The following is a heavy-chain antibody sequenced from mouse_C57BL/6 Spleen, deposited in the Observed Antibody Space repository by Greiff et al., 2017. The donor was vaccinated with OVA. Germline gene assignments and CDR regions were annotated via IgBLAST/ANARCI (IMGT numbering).Heavy chain of an antibody. CDR1: GYAFSSSW. CDR3: ARGGGFHWYFDV. V-gene: IGHV1-82*01. Sequence: VQLQQSGPELVKPGASVKISCKASGYAFSSSWMNWVKQRPGKGLEWIGRIYPGDGDTNYNGKFKGKATLTADKSSSTAYMQLSSLTSEDSAVYFCARGGGFHWYFDVWGTGTTVTVSS. CDR2: IYPGDGDT. J-gene: IGHJ1*03.